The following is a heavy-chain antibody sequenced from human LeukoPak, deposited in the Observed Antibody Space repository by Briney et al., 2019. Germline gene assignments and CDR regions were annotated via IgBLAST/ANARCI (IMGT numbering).Heavy chain of an antibody. D-gene: IGHD6-13*01. V-gene: IGHV3-7*01. CDR1: GFTFSSYW. CDR3: ARFHSSSRYNWFDP. Sequence: GGSLRLSCAASGFTFSSYWMSWVRQAPGKGLEWVANIKQDGSEKYYVDSVKGRFTISRDNAKNSLYLQMNSLRAEDTAVYYCARFHSSSRYNWFDPWGQGTLVTVSS. J-gene: IGHJ5*02. CDR2: IKQDGSEK.